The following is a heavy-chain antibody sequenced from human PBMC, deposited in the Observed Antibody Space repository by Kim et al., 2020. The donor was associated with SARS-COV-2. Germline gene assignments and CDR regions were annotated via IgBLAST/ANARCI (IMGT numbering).Heavy chain of an antibody. Sequence: KLQGRVTITADESPSTAYMELSSLRTEDTAVYYCSRDHLGLTTVTTFDYWGQGTLVTVSS. CDR3: SRDHLGLTTVTTFDY. J-gene: IGHJ4*02. V-gene: IGHV1-69*01. D-gene: IGHD4-17*01.